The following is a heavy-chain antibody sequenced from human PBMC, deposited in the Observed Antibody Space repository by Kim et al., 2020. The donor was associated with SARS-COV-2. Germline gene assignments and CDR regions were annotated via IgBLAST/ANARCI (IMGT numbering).Heavy chain of an antibody. Sequence: GGSLRPSCAASGFTFSSFAMSWVRQAPGKGLEWVSAISGTGGTTAYADSVKGRFTISRDTSRSTLYLQMNTLRAEDTAVYYCARRSGWHFDNWGQGTLVT. J-gene: IGHJ4*02. CDR1: GFTFSSFA. CDR2: ISGTGGTT. V-gene: IGHV3-23*01. CDR3: ARRSGWHFDN. D-gene: IGHD6-25*01.